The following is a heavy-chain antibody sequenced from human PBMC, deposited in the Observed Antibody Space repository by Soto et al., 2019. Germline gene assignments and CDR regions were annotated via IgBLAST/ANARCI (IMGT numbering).Heavy chain of an antibody. CDR2: FDPEDGET. Sequence: ASVKVSCKVSGYTLTGLSMHWVRQAPGKGLEWMGGFDPEDGETIYAQKFQGRVTMTEDTSTDTAYIELSSLRSEDTAVYYCATYLRSDCSSTSCYYDAFDIWGQGTMVTVPS. D-gene: IGHD2-2*01. J-gene: IGHJ3*02. V-gene: IGHV1-24*01. CDR1: GYTLTGLS. CDR3: ATYLRSDCSSTSCYYDAFDI.